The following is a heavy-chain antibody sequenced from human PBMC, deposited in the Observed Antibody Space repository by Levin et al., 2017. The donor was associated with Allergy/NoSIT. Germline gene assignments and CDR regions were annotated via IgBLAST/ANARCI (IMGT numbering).Heavy chain of an antibody. CDR3: ARQLGNFWSGYNYFDY. CDR2: ISSTGSTI. CDR1: GFTFSSYD. J-gene: IGHJ4*02. D-gene: IGHD3-3*01. V-gene: IGHV3-48*03. Sequence: HGESLKISCAASGFTFSSYDMNWVRRAPGKGLEWVSYISSTGSTIYSADSVKGRFTISRDNAKNSLYLHMNSLRAEDTAVYYCARQLGNFWSGYNYFDYWGQGTLVTVSS.